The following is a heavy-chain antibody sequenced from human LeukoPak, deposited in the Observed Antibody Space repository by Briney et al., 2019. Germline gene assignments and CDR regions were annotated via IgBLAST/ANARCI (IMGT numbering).Heavy chain of an antibody. J-gene: IGHJ4*02. Sequence: SETLSLTCAVSGGSVSSSTYYWGWIRQPPGKGLEWIGSIYHSGSNYYNPSLKSRVTISVDTSKNQFSLKLSSVTAADTAVYYCARLYCSGGRCYLGHFDYWGQGTLVTVAS. V-gene: IGHV4-39*01. D-gene: IGHD2-15*01. CDR3: ARLYCSGGRCYLGHFDY. CDR2: IYHSGSN. CDR1: GGSVSSSTYY.